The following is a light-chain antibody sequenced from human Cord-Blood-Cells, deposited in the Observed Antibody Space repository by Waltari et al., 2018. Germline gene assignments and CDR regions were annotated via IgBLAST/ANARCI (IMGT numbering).Light chain of an antibody. CDR2: SNN. CDR1: SSNIGSNT. V-gene: IGLV1-44*01. Sequence: GQRVTISCSGSSSNIGSNTVNWYQQLPGTAPKLLIHSNNQRPSGVPDRFSGSKSGTSASLAISGLQSEDEADYYCAAWDDSLNGVVFGGGTKLTVL. J-gene: IGLJ2*01. CDR3: AAWDDSLNGVV.